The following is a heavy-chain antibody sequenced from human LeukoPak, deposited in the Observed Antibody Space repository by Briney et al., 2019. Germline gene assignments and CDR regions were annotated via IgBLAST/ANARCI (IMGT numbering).Heavy chain of an antibody. CDR1: GFTFSDYY. CDR3: ARRRDYFDY. J-gene: IGHJ4*02. V-gene: IGHV3-11*01. Sequence: PGGSLRLSCAASGFTFSDYYMSWIRQAPGKGLEWISYISSSGSNIYYADSVKGRFTMSRDNAKGSLYPQMNSLRAEDTAIYYCARRRDYFDYWGQGTLVTVSS. CDR2: ISSSGSNI.